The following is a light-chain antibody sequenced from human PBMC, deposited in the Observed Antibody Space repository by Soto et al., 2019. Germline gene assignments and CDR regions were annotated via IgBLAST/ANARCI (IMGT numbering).Light chain of an antibody. CDR1: QSVNTVY. CDR2: DTS. V-gene: IGKV3-20*01. J-gene: IGKJ2*01. Sequence: DIVLTQSPGTLSSSPGERATLSCRASQSVNTVYLGWYQQKSGQAPMLLMYDTSTRPGGTPDRFSGSGFGTDFTLTISRLQTEDFAVYYCQHYGACPYTFGQGTKLEI. CDR3: QHYGACPYT.